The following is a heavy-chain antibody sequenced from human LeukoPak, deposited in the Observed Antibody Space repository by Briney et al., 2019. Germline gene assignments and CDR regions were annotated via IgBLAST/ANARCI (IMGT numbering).Heavy chain of an antibody. V-gene: IGHV3-23*01. J-gene: IGHJ4*02. CDR1: GFTFSTYG. CDR2: ISGSGGST. Sequence: GGTLRLSCAASGFTFSTYGMSWVRQAPGKGLEWVSAISGSGGSTYYADSVKGRFTISRDNSKNTLYLQMNSLRAEDTAVYYCAKDLGWLHFVVDYWGQGTLVTVSS. D-gene: IGHD5-24*01. CDR3: AKDLGWLHFVVDY.